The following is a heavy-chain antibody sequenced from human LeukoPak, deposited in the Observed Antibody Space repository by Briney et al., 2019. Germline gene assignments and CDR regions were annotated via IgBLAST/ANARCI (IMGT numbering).Heavy chain of an antibody. CDR2: IYTSGST. V-gene: IGHV4-4*07. D-gene: IGHD2-2*01. J-gene: IGHJ6*03. CDR1: GGSISSYY. CDR3: ARHTRNYYYYYMDV. Sequence: SETLSLTCTVSGGSISSYYWSWIRQPAGKGLEWIGLIYTSGSTNYNPSLKSRVTMSVDTSMNQFSLKLSSVTAADTAVYYCARHTRNYYYYYMDVWGKGTTVTVSS.